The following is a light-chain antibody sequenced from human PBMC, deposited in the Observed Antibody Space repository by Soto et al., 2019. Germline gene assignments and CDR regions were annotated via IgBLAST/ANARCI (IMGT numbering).Light chain of an antibody. J-gene: IGKJ1*01. CDR3: QQYGSSGT. CDR1: QTVGTTY. Sequence: EVVLAQSPGTLSLSPGERATLSCRASQTVGTTYLAWYQHKPGQAPRLLIYGASTRATGIPDRLSGSGSGTDFTLTISRLEPEDFAVYYCQQYGSSGTFGQGTKVDIK. CDR2: GAS. V-gene: IGKV3-20*01.